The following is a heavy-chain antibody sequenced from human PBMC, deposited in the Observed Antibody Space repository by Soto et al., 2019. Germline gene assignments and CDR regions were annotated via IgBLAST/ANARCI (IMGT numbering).Heavy chain of an antibody. Sequence: SETLSLTCTVSGGSISSYYWSWIRQPPGKGLEWIGCIYYSGSTYYNPSLKSRVTISVDTSKNQFSLKLSSVTAADTAVYYCARLLFEAAVFDYWGQGTLVTVSS. CDR2: IYYSGST. V-gene: IGHV4-59*12. D-gene: IGHD2-15*01. J-gene: IGHJ4*02. CDR3: ARLLFEAAVFDY. CDR1: GGSISSYY.